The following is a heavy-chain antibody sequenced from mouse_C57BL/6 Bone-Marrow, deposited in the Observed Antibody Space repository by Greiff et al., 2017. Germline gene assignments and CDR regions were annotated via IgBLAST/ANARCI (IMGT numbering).Heavy chain of an antibody. CDR2: IDPSDSYT. Sequence: QVQLQQPGAELVKPGASVKLSCKASGYTFTSYWMQWVKQRPGQGLEWIGEIDPSDSYTNYNQKFKGKATLTVATSSSTAYMQLSSLTSEDSAVYYCARLGDYDDFDDWGQGTTLTVSS. J-gene: IGHJ2*01. D-gene: IGHD2-4*01. CDR3: ARLGDYDDFDD. V-gene: IGHV1-50*01. CDR1: GYTFTSYW.